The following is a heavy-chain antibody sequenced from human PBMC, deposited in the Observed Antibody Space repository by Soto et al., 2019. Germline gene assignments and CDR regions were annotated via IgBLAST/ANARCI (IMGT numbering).Heavy chain of an antibody. V-gene: IGHV1-2*04. J-gene: IGHJ6*02. Sequence: XSVKVSCKASGYPFIGYYIHWVRQAPGQGLEWMGWINPNSGGTNYAQRFQGWVTMTRDRSISTAYMELSRLKSDDTAVYYCARVGPGLASLGYYGMDVWGQGTTVTVSS. D-gene: IGHD3-22*01. CDR3: ARVGPGLASLGYYGMDV. CDR1: GYPFIGYY. CDR2: INPNSGGT.